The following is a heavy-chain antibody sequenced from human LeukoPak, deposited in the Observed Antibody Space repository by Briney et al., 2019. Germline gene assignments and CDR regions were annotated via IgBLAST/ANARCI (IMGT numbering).Heavy chain of an antibody. CDR2: IYTSGST. CDR1: GGSISSYY. J-gene: IGHJ6*03. CDR3: AREGGSGTGYYYYYMDV. Sequence: SETLSLTCTVSGGSISSYYWSWIRQPAGKGLEWIGRIYTSGSTNYNPSLKSRVTMSVDTSKNQFSLKLSSVTAADTAVYYCAREGGSGTGYYYYYMDVWGKGTTVTISS. V-gene: IGHV4-4*07. D-gene: IGHD3-10*01.